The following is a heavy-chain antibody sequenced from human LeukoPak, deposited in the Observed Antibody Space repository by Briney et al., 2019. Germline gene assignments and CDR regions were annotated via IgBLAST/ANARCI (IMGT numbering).Heavy chain of an antibody. V-gene: IGHV3-21*01. CDR3: ARAKPYYGMDV. J-gene: IGHJ6*02. CDR2: ISSSSHI. Sequence: GGSLRLSCAASGFTFSSYSMNWVRQAPGKGLEWVSSISSSSHIYYADSVKGRFTISRDNAKNSLYLQMNSLRAEDTAVYYCARAKPYYGMDVWGQGTTVTVSS. CDR1: GFTFSSYS.